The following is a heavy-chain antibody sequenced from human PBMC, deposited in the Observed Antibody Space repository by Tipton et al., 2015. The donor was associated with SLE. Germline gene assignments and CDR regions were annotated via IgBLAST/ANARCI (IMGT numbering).Heavy chain of an antibody. J-gene: IGHJ4*02. CDR3: ASSLLTGIDY. D-gene: IGHD6-13*01. Sequence: SLRLSCAASGFTFSRYWMHWVRQAPGKGLVWVSHINSDGTTTTYADSVKGRFTISRDNSKNTLYLQMNSLRAEDTAVYYCASSLLTGIDYWGQGTRVTVSS. V-gene: IGHV3-74*01. CDR2: INSDGTTT. CDR1: GFTFSRYW.